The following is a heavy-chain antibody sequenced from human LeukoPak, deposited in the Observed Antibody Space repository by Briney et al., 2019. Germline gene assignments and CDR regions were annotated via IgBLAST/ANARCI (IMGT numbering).Heavy chain of an antibody. Sequence: SETLSLTCAVYGGSFSGYYWSWIRQPPGKGLEWIGEINHSGSTNYNPSLKSRVTISVDRFKNQFSLKLSSVTAADTAVYYCARDIGAFDIWGQGTMVTVSS. J-gene: IGHJ3*02. CDR2: INHSGST. CDR1: GGSFSGYY. CDR3: ARDIGAFDI. V-gene: IGHV4-34*01. D-gene: IGHD3-16*02.